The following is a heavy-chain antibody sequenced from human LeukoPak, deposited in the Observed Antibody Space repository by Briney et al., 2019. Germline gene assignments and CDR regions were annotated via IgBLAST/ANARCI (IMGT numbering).Heavy chain of an antibody. V-gene: IGHV3-15*01. D-gene: IGHD2-2*01. CDR3: TTEEIVVVPAAIFGGY. CDR2: IKSKTDGGTT. CDR1: GFTFSNAW. Sequence: GGSLRLSCAASGFTFSNAWMSWVRQAPGKGLEWVGRIKSKTDGGTTDYAAPVKGRFTISRDDSKNTLYLQMNSLKTEDTAVYYCTTEEIVVVPAAIFGGYWGQGTLVTVSS. J-gene: IGHJ4*02.